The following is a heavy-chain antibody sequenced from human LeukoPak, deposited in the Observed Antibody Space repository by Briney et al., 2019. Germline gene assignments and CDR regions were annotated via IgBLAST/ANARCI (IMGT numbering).Heavy chain of an antibody. Sequence: PSETLSLTCTVSGDSISNYYWSWIRQTPGKGLEWIGYIHTSGSTYYNPSLKSRVTISVDTSKNQFSLKLSSVTAADTAVYHCARGYYDTSAYSNPFDFWGQGTLVTVSS. CDR3: ARGYYDTSAYSNPFDF. CDR2: IHTSGST. V-gene: IGHV4-4*09. D-gene: IGHD3-22*01. CDR1: GDSISNYY. J-gene: IGHJ4*02.